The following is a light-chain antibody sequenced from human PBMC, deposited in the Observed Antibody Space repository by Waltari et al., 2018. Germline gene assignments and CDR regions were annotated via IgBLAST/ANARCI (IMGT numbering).Light chain of an antibody. V-gene: IGLV2-14*01. CDR3: TLKRGSNTVV. CDR1: STDIDFDNY. Sequence: QSALTQPASVSASPVQPTTISFSVASTDIDFDNYACWCQQQPGKAPKRIVYDVTNQPSGVATRFSGSKSGTTASLTISGLRAEDEAEYYCTLKRGSNTVVFGGGTKLTVL. J-gene: IGLJ2*01. CDR2: DVT.